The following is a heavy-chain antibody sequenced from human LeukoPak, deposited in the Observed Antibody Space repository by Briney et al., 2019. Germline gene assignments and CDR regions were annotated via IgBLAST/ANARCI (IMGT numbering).Heavy chain of an antibody. D-gene: IGHD6-13*01. V-gene: IGHV3-7*01. CDR3: AEGQLP. J-gene: IGHJ5*02. Sequence: GGSLRLSCVASGFTISSYWMIWVRQAPGKGLERVANINQDGSEKNYVDSVKGRFTISRDNAKNSLFLQMNSLRAEDTAVYYCAEGQLPWGQGTRVTVSS. CDR1: GFTISSYW. CDR2: INQDGSEK.